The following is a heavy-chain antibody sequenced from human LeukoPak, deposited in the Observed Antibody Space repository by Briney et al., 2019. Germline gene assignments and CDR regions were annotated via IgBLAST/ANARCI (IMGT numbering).Heavy chain of an antibody. CDR2: ISGSGGST. CDR1: GFTFSSYA. D-gene: IGHD3-22*01. CDR3: ARDQNLSWLPPGWFDP. J-gene: IGHJ5*02. V-gene: IGHV3-23*01. Sequence: GGSLRLSCAASGFTFSSYAMSWVRQAPGKGLEWVSAISGSGGSTYYADSVKGRFTISRDNSKNTLYLQMNSLRAEDTAVYYCARDQNLSWLPPGWFDPWGQGTLVTVSS.